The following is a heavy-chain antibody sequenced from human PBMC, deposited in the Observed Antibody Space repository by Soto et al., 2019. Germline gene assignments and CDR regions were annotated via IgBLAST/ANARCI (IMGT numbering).Heavy chain of an antibody. CDR3: ARGDYDSSGQSNTFDI. Sequence: SETLSLTCTVSGASISSSSWSWIRQSPGKGLEWIGYVYYSGSTNYNPSLKTRVTISVDTSKNQFSLKLSCVTAADTAVYYCARGDYDSSGQSNTFDIWGQGTLVTVSS. V-gene: IGHV4-59*01. D-gene: IGHD3-22*01. J-gene: IGHJ3*02. CDR2: VYYSGST. CDR1: GASISSSS.